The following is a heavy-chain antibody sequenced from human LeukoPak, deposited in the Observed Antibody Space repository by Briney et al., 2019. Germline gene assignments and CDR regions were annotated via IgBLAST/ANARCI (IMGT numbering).Heavy chain of an antibody. J-gene: IGHJ4*02. CDR1: GFTFDDYA. V-gene: IGHV3-9*01. Sequence: QPGRSLRLSCAASGFTFDDYAMHWVRQAPGKGLEWVSGISWNSGSIGYADSVKGRFTISRDNAKNSLYLQMNSLRAEDTALYYCAKDTTTRYGDYTHWGQGTLVTVSS. CDR2: ISWNSGSI. CDR3: AKDTTTRYGDYTH. D-gene: IGHD4-17*01.